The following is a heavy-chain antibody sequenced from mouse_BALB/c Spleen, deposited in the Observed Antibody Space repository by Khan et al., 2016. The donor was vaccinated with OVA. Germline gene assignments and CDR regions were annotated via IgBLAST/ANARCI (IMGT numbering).Heavy chain of an antibody. V-gene: IGHV1S81*02. CDR1: GYTFTSYW. J-gene: IGHJ2*01. D-gene: IGHD1-1*01. Sequence: QVQLQQPGAELVKAGASVKMSCKASGYTFTSYWMHWVKQRLGQGLEWFAETNPTNGRTYYNETFKSKATLTVDKSSSTAYMLLSGPTFEDSAVYCCARIKKIVATYFDYWGQGTTLTVSS. CDR3: ARIKKIVATYFDY. CDR2: TNPTNGRT.